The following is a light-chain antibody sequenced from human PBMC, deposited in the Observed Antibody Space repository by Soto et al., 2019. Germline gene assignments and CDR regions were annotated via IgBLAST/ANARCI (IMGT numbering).Light chain of an antibody. CDR2: DAS. J-gene: IGKJ1*01. V-gene: IGKV1-5*01. Sequence: DIQMTQTPSTLSASVGDRVTINCRASQNVNDYLAWYQQKPGNSPKVLIYDASTLESGVPSRFSGSGSGTEFTLTIRGLQADDFATYYCQQYSSHRTFGQGTKVDIK. CDR3: QQYSSHRT. CDR1: QNVNDY.